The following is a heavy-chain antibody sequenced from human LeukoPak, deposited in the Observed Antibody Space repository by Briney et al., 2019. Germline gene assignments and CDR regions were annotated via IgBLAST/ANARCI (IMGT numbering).Heavy chain of an antibody. J-gene: IGHJ4*02. V-gene: IGHV3-9*01. CDR1: GFTFDDYA. CDR3: ARAYQWRDFDY. CDR2: ISWNSGSI. D-gene: IGHD6-19*01. Sequence: GGSLRLSCAASGFTFDDYAMHWVRQAPGKGLEWVSGISWNSGSIGYADSVKGRFTISGDNAENSLYLQMNSLRAEDTAVYYCARAYQWRDFDYWGQGTLVTVSS.